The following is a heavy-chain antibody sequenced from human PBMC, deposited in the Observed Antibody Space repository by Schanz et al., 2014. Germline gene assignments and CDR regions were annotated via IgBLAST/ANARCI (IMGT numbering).Heavy chain of an antibody. J-gene: IGHJ6*02. D-gene: IGHD2-2*01. CDR2: MSYDGSIK. V-gene: IGHV3-33*06. CDR3: AKDSCSSTTCYGYGMDV. Sequence: QVQLVESGGGVVQPGRSLRLSCAASGFTFSSYGMHWVRQAPGKGLEWVAAMSYDGSIKYYGDSVKGRFTISRDNSKNTLYLEINDPRAEDTAVYYCAKDSCSSTTCYGYGMDVWGQGSTVTVSS. CDR1: GFTFSSYG.